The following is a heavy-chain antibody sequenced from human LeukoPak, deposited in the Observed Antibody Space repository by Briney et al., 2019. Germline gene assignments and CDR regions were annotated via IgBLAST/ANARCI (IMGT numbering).Heavy chain of an antibody. Sequence: SETLSLTCTVSGGSISSSSYYWGWIRQPPGKGLEWIGIIYYSGSTYYNPSLKSRVTISVDTSKNQFSLKLSSVTAADTAVYYCAREYCTNGVCYRIAAPGYYFDYWGQGTLVTVSS. D-gene: IGHD2-8*01. V-gene: IGHV4-39*07. J-gene: IGHJ4*02. CDR3: AREYCTNGVCYRIAAPGYYFDY. CDR2: IYYSGST. CDR1: GGSISSSSYY.